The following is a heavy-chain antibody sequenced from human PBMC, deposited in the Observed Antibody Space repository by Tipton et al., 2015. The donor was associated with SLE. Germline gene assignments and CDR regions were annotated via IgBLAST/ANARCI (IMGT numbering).Heavy chain of an antibody. CDR2: ITDDDTT. J-gene: IGHJ4*02. V-gene: IGHV3-23*01. D-gene: IGHD2-2*01. CDR3: AKAGCSSTSCPFDS. CDR1: GLNFSNYA. Sequence: SLRLSCAASGLNFSNYAMSWVRQAPEKGLEWISAITDDDTTFYADSVKGRFTISRDNSKKSLFLQMDSLRGEDTAVYYCAKAGCSSTSCPFDSWGQGTQVTVSS.